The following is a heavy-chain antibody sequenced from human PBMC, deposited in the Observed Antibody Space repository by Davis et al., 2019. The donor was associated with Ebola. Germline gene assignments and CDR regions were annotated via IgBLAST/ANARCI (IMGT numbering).Heavy chain of an antibody. CDR3: ARDGPTRLNSSRFDY. Sequence: PSETLSLTCTVSGGSISSSSYYWGWIRQPPGKGLEWIGSIYYSGSTYYNPSLKSRVTISVDTSKNQFSLKLSSVAAADTAVYYCARDGPTRLNSSRFDYWGQGTLVTVSS. CDR1: GGSISSSSYY. J-gene: IGHJ4*02. CDR2: IYYSGST. D-gene: IGHD6-13*01. V-gene: IGHV4-39*07.